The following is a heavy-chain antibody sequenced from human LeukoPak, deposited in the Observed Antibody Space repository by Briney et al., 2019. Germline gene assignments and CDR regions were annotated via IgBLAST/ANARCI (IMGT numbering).Heavy chain of an antibody. V-gene: IGHV1-2*02. D-gene: IGHD3-10*01. CDR3: ARDTVLWFGEPNAGFDP. CDR2: INPNSGGT. Sequence: ASVKVSCKASGYTFTGYYMHWVRQAPGQGLEWMGWINPNSGGTNYAQKLQGRVTMTTDTSTSTAYMELRSLRSDDTAVYYCARDTVLWFGEPNAGFDPWGQGTLVTVSS. CDR1: GYTFTGYY. J-gene: IGHJ5*02.